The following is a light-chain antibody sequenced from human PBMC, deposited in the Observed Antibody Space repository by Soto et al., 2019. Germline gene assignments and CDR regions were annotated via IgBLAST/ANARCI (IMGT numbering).Light chain of an antibody. Sequence: QSVLTQPPSASGTPGQRVTISCSGGSSNIGSHTVNWYQHLPGTAPELLVYGNNQRPSGVPDRFSGSQSGASASPAISGLQSEDEADYYCAAWDDSLNGVVFGGGTKVTVL. V-gene: IGLV1-44*01. J-gene: IGLJ2*01. CDR1: SSNIGSHT. CDR3: AAWDDSLNGVV. CDR2: GNN.